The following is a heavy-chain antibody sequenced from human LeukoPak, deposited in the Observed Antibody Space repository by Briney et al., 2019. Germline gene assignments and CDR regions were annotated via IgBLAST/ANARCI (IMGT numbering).Heavy chain of an antibody. D-gene: IGHD5-24*01. CDR3: ARGANGYHNT. Sequence: GGSLRLSCAASEFSVGSDYMTWVRQAPGKGLEWVSLIYSGGSTYYAYSMKGRFTISRDNTKNTLYLQMNSPGADGTAVYYCARGANGYHNTGGQGTLVTVSS. J-gene: IGHJ4*02. CDR1: EFSVGSDY. V-gene: IGHV3-66*01. CDR2: IYSGGST.